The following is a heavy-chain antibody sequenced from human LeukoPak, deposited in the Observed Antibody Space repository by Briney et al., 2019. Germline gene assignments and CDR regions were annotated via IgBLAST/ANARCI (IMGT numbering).Heavy chain of an antibody. V-gene: IGHV3-53*01. J-gene: IGHJ4*02. CDR2: LYSGGNT. CDR1: GFTVITND. Sequence: GGSLRLSCAASGFTVITNDMTWVRQAPGKGLEWVSVLYSGGNTKYADSVQGRFTISRNNSKNTLYLEMTSLSPDDTAVYYCARGVEPLAANTLAYWGQGTLVTVSS. D-gene: IGHD1-14*01. CDR3: ARGVEPLAANTLAY.